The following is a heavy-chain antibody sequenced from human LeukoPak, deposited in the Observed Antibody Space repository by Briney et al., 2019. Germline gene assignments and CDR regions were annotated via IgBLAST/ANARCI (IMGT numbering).Heavy chain of an antibody. J-gene: IGHJ4*02. D-gene: IGHD6-13*01. CDR1: GGTFSSYA. Sequence: GASVKVSCKASGGTFSSYAISWVRQAPGQGLEWMGGIIPIFGTANYAQKFQGRVTITADESTSTAYMELSSLRSEDTAVYYCARAGIAAAGPLYYFDYWGQGTLVTVSS. V-gene: IGHV1-69*13. CDR2: IIPIFGTA. CDR3: ARAGIAAAGPLYYFDY.